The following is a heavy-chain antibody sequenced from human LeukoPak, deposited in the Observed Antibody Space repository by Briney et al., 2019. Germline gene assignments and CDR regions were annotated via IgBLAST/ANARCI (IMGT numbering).Heavy chain of an antibody. D-gene: IGHD2-21*02. Sequence: GGSLRLSCAASGFTVSSNYMSWVRQAPGKGLEWVSVIDSGGSTYYADSVKGRFTISRDNSKNTLYLQMNSLRAEDTAVYYCARVVTAMGYTFDIWGQGTMVTVSS. CDR2: IDSGGST. CDR3: ARVVTAMGYTFDI. V-gene: IGHV3-53*01. J-gene: IGHJ3*02. CDR1: GFTVSSNY.